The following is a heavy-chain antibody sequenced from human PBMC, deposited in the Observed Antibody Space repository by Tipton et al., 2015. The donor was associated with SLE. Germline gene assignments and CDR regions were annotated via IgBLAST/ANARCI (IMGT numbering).Heavy chain of an antibody. D-gene: IGHD3/OR15-3a*01. V-gene: IGHV4-34*01. Sequence: TLSLTCTVYTGSFSGYYWSWIRQPPGKGLEWIGEINHSGGTNYNPSLKSRVTISVDTSKKQFSLKLNSVTAADTAVYYCARAPGLDRDYYYYYYRDVWGKGTTVTVSS. CDR2: INHSGGT. CDR1: TGSFSGYY. CDR3: ARAPGLDRDYYYYYYRDV. J-gene: IGHJ6*03.